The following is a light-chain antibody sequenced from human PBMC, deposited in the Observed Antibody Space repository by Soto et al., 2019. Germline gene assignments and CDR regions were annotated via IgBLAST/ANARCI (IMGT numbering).Light chain of an antibody. CDR1: QGIGTY. CDR3: KQYNTYSRT. V-gene: IGKV1-9*01. Sequence: IQLTQSPSSLSASVGDRVTVTCRASQGIGTYLVWYQQKSGKAPTVLIYASSTLQTGVPSRFGGAGSGTEFTLTISSLQPDDFATYYCKQYNTYSRTFGQGTKVDIK. CDR2: ASS. J-gene: IGKJ1*01.